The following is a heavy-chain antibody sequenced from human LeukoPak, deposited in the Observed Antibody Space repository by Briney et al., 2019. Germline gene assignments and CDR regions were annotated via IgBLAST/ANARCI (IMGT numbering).Heavy chain of an antibody. CDR1: GGTFSSYA. CDR2: IIPILGIA. V-gene: IGHV1-69*04. D-gene: IGHD3-9*01. J-gene: IGHJ4*02. Sequence: ASVKVSCKASGGTFSSYAISWVRQAPGQGLEWMGRIIPILGIANYAQKFQGRVTITADKSTSTAYMELSSLRSEDTAVYYCALDILTGYYGPYYFDYWGQGTLVTVSS. CDR3: ALDILTGYYGPYYFDY.